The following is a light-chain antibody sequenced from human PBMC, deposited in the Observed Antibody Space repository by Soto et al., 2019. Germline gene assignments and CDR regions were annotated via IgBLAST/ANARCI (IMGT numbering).Light chain of an antibody. Sequence: EVVLRQYPGTLSLSPGERATLSCRASQSVRSSYLAWYQQKPGQAPRLLIYGASSRATGIPDRFSGSGSGTDFTLTISRLEPEDFAVYYCHQYGSSPTFGQGTRLEI. CDR2: GAS. V-gene: IGKV3-20*01. J-gene: IGKJ5*01. CDR1: QSVRSSY. CDR3: HQYGSSPT.